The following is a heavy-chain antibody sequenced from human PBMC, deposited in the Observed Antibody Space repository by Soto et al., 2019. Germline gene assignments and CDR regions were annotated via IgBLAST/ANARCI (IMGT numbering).Heavy chain of an antibody. CDR3: AREQGYYMDV. Sequence: SETLSLTCTVSGGSISSGDYYWSWIRQPPGKGLEWIGYIYYSGSTNYNPSLKSRVTISVDTSKNQFSLKLSSVTAADTAVYYCAREQGYYMDVWGKGTTVTVSS. CDR2: IYYSGST. V-gene: IGHV4-61*08. CDR1: GGSISSGDYY. J-gene: IGHJ6*03.